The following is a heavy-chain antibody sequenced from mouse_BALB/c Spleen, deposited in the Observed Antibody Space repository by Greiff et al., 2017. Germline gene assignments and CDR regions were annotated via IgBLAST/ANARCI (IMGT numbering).Heavy chain of an antibody. CDR1: GFTFSSYA. CDR2: ISSGGST. Sequence: EVKLMESGGGLVKPGGSLKLSCAASGFTFSSYAMSWVRQTPEKRLEWVASISSGGSTYYPDSVKGRFTISRDNARNILYLQMSSLRSEDTAMYYCARGDYGGVGRVAYWGQGTLVTVSA. CDR3: ARGDYGGVGRVAY. J-gene: IGHJ3*01. D-gene: IGHD1-1*02. V-gene: IGHV5-6-5*01.